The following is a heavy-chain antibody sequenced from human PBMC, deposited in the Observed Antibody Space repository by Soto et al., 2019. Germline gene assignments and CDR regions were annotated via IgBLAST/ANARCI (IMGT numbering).Heavy chain of an antibody. J-gene: IGHJ4*02. CDR3: ARDAIRGSAAMKTY. Sequence: SETLSLTCGVYGGSFRNYYWIWIRQPPGGGLEWLGYVYSTGSTYYNPSLKSRISMSVDTSKNQFSLILSSVSAADTAVYYCARDAIRGSAAMKTYWGLGTLVTVSS. CDR1: GGSFRNYY. V-gene: IGHV4-4*08. CDR2: VYSTGST.